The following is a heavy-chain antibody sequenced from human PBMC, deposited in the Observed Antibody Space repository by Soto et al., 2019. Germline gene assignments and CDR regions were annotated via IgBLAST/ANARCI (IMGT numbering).Heavy chain of an antibody. CDR2: INPNSGGT. Sequence: QVQLVQSGAEVKKPGASVKVSCKASGYTFTGYYMHWVRQAPGQGLEWMGWINPNSGGTNYAQKVQGRVTMTRDTSISTAYMELSRLRSDDTAVYYCASGAGLRFLEWWPYGMDVWGQGTTVTVSS. CDR3: ASGAGLRFLEWWPYGMDV. V-gene: IGHV1-2*02. D-gene: IGHD3-3*01. J-gene: IGHJ6*02. CDR1: GYTFTGYY.